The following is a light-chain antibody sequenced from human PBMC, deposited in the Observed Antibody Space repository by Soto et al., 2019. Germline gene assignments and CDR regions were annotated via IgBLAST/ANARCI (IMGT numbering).Light chain of an antibody. J-gene: IGLJ1*01. CDR2: RNT. CDR1: SSNIGAGYD. Sequence: QSVLTQPPSVSGAPGQRVTISCTGSSSNIGAGYDVHWYQQLPGTAPKLLIYRNTNRPSGVPDRFSGSKSDTSASLAIAGLQAEDEADYYCQSYDSSLSAYVFGTGTKVTVL. V-gene: IGLV1-40*01. CDR3: QSYDSSLSAYV.